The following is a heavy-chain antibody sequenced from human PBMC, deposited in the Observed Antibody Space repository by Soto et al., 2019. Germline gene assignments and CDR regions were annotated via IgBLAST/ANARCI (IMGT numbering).Heavy chain of an antibody. CDR3: ARQDRRFLEWLLYAGPMDV. Sequence: QVQLQESGPGLVKPSETLSLTCTVSGGSISSYYWSWIRQPPGKGLEWIGYIYYSGSTNYNPSLKSRVTISVDTSKNKFSLKLSSVTAADTAVYYCARQDRRFLEWLLYAGPMDVWGKGTTVTVSS. CDR1: GGSISSYY. V-gene: IGHV4-59*08. J-gene: IGHJ6*03. D-gene: IGHD3-3*01. CDR2: IYYSGST.